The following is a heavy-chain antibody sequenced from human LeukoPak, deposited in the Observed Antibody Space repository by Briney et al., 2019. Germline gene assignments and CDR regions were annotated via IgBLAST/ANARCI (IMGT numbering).Heavy chain of an antibody. V-gene: IGHV3-21*01. J-gene: IGHJ4*02. CDR1: GFTFSRYS. CDR3: ARGWASEAFDY. Sequence: GGSLRLSCAASGFTFSRYSMNWVRQAPGRGPEWVSSISSSSSYIYYADSVKGRFTISRDYAKNSLYLQMDSLRAEDTAVYYCARGWASEAFDYWGQGTLVTVSS. CDR2: ISSSSSYI. D-gene: IGHD3-16*01.